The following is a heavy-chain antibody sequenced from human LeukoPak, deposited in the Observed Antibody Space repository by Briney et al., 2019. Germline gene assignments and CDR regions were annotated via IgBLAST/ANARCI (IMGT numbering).Heavy chain of an antibody. J-gene: IGHJ4*02. V-gene: IGHV3-23*01. CDR3: AKDQAGIAAAAIFDY. CDR1: GFTFSSYA. D-gene: IGHD6-13*01. Sequence: GGSLRLSCAAPGFTFSSYAVSWVRQAPGKGLEWVSAISGSGGSTYYADSVKGRFTISRDNSKNTLYLQMNSLRAEDTAVYYCAKDQAGIAAAAIFDYWGQGTLVTVSS. CDR2: ISGSGGST.